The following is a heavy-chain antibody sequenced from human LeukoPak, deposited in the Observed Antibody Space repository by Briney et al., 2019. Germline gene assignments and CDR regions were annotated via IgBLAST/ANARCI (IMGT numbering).Heavy chain of an antibody. Sequence: GASVKVSCKASGYTFTSYYMHWVRQAPGQGLEWMGIINPSGGSTSYAQKFQGRVTMTRGTSTSTVYMELSSLRSEDTAVYYCARDSQVAARGYYFDYWGQGTLVTVSS. CDR1: GYTFTSYY. CDR3: ARDSQVAARGYYFDY. D-gene: IGHD2-15*01. CDR2: INPSGGST. V-gene: IGHV1-46*01. J-gene: IGHJ4*02.